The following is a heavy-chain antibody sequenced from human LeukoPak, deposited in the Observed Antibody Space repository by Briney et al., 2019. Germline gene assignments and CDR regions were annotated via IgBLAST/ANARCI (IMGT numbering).Heavy chain of an antibody. D-gene: IGHD3-10*01. V-gene: IGHV3-30*03. Sequence: GGSLRLSCAASGFTFSNYGMHWVRQAPGRGLEWVAVISYDGSNKYYADSVKGRFTISRDNSKNTLYLQMNSLRAEDTAVYYCARVPDYYGRGGYFDYWGQGTLVTVSS. CDR1: GFTFSNYG. CDR2: ISYDGSNK. J-gene: IGHJ4*02. CDR3: ARVPDYYGRGGYFDY.